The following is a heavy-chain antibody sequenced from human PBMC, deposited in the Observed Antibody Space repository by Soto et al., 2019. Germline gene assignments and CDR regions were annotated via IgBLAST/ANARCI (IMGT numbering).Heavy chain of an antibody. CDR1: GFTFRSYW. CDR2: IKQDGSEK. CDR3: ARENYFDY. V-gene: IGHV3-7*04. Sequence: GASLILSCASSGFTFRSYWMGWVRQVPGKGLEWVANIKQDGSEKNYVDSVKGRFTISRDNAKNSLYLQMNSLRGEDTAVYYCARENYFDYWGQGT. J-gene: IGHJ4*02.